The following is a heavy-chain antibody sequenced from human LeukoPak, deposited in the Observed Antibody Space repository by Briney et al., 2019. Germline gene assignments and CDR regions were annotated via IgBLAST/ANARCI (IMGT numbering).Heavy chain of an antibody. V-gene: IGHV3-43*01. CDR2: ICLCDNDR. D-gene: IGHD6-19*01. Sequence: GESLRLSCAASGFNFDRYTIHWVRQAPGQGLAWVSLICLCDNDRYYEDSVRGRFTISRDNSRNSLYLQMNSLRTEDTALYYCAKEHSSGWPNLDSWRRATLVSVSS. CDR1: GFNFDRYT. J-gene: IGHJ4*02. CDR3: AKEHSSGWPNLDS.